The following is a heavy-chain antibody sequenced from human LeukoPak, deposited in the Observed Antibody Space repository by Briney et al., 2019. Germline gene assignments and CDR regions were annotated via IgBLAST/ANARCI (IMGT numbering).Heavy chain of an antibody. D-gene: IGHD1-26*01. CDR3: ARDYTGGSYLDY. Sequence: ASVKVSCKASGFIFTSYYMHWVRQAPGQGLERMGIFNPSGGSTTYAQKFQGRATMTRDTSTSTVYMELSSLRSEDTALYYCARDYTGGSYLDYWGQGTLVTVSS. CDR1: GFIFTSYY. CDR2: FNPSGGST. J-gene: IGHJ4*02. V-gene: IGHV1-46*01.